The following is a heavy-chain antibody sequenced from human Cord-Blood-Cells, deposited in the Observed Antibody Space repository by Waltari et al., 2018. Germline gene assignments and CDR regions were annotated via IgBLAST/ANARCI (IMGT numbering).Heavy chain of an antibody. CDR2: ISYDGSNK. Sequence: QVQLVESGGGVVTPGRSLRLSCAASGFTSRSYAMHCVGQAPGKGLEWVAVISYDGSNKYYADSVKGRFTISRDNSKNTLYLQMNSLRAEDTAVYYCASNSYGYRAFDIWGQGTMVTVSS. CDR1: GFTSRSYA. J-gene: IGHJ3*02. V-gene: IGHV3-30-3*01. CDR3: ASNSYGYRAFDI. D-gene: IGHD5-18*01.